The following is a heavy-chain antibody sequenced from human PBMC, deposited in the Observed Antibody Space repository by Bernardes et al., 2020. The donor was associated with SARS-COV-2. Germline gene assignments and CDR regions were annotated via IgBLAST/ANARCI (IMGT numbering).Heavy chain of an antibody. J-gene: IGHJ4*02. V-gene: IGHV3-74*01. D-gene: IGHD3-10*01. CDR3: AYYNGKYIDFGY. CDR1: GFTFSSYW. Sequence: GGTLRLSCAASGFTFSSYWMHWVRKTPGKGLVWVSVINPDGSRTTYADSVKGRFTISRDNAKNTLYLKMNSLGAEDTAVYYCAYYNGKYIDFGYWGLGTLVTVSS. CDR2: INPDGSRT.